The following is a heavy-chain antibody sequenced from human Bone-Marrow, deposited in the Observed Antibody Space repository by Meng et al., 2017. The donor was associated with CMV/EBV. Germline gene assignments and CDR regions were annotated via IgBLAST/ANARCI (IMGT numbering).Heavy chain of an antibody. J-gene: IGHJ4*02. D-gene: IGHD3-22*01. CDR2: INSDGSST. Sequence: GGSLRLSCAGSGFTFSSYWMHWVRQAPGKGLVWVSRINSDGSSTSYADSVMGRFTISRDNSKNTLYLQMNSLRAEDTAVYYCARDPIGSGYAYFDYWGQGTLVTVSS. CDR1: GFTFSSYW. V-gene: IGHV3-74*01. CDR3: ARDPIGSGYAYFDY.